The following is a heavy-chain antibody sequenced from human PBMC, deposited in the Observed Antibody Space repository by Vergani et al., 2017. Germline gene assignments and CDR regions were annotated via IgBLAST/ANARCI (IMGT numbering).Heavy chain of an antibody. V-gene: IGHV1-69*01. D-gene: IGHD2-2*02. CDR1: GGTFSSYA. Sequence: QVQLVQSGAEVKKPGSSVKVSCKASGGTFSSYAISWVRQAPGQGLEWMGGIIPIFGTANYAQKFQGRVTITADESTSTAYMELSSLRSEDTAVYYCASPGDCSSTSCYTVSVHSNGMDVWGQGTTVTVSS. CDR3: ASPGDCSSTSCYTVSVHSNGMDV. CDR2: IIPIFGTA. J-gene: IGHJ6*02.